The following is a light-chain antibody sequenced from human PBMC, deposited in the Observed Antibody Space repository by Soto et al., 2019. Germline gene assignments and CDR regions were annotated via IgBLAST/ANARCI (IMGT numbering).Light chain of an antibody. CDR1: QTISTY. CDR3: QQSDITPYT. Sequence: DIQMTKSPSSLSASVGDRVTITCRASQTISTYLNWYQQKPGKDPRLLIYDASSLLSGVPSRFSGSGSGTDFTLTIASLQPEDFSTYYCQQSDITPYTFGQGTKVEI. V-gene: IGKV1-39*01. CDR2: DAS. J-gene: IGKJ2*01.